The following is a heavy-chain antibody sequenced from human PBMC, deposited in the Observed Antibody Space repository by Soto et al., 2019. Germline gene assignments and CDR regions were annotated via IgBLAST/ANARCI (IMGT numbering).Heavy chain of an antibody. CDR1: GGSFSGCY. Sequence: PSETLSLTCAVYGGSFSGCYWSWIRQPPGKGLEWIGEINHSGSTNYNPSLKSRVTISVDTSKNQFSLKLSSVTAADTAVYYCARLRFLEWLLYNWFDPWGQGTLVTVSS. CDR2: INHSGST. D-gene: IGHD3-3*01. V-gene: IGHV4-34*01. J-gene: IGHJ5*02. CDR3: ARLRFLEWLLYNWFDP.